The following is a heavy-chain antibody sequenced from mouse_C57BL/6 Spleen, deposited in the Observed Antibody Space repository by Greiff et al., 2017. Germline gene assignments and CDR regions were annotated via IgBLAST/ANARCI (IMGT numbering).Heavy chain of an antibody. J-gene: IGHJ1*03. Sequence: VQLQQSGLELVKPGASVKISCKASGYTFTDYYMNWVKQSHGKSLEWIGDINPNNGGTSYNQKFKGKATLTVDKSSSTAYMELRSLTSEDSAVYYCAKGSRYFDVWGTGTTVTVSS. V-gene: IGHV1-26*01. D-gene: IGHD1-1*01. CDR1: GYTFTDYY. CDR3: AKGSRYFDV. CDR2: INPNNGGT.